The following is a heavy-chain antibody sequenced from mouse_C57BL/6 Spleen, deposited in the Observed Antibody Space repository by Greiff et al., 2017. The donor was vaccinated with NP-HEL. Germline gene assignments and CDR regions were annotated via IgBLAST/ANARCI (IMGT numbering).Heavy chain of an antibody. CDR2: IYPGSGNT. D-gene: IGHD2-3*01. J-gene: IGHJ3*01. Sequence: QVQLQQSGPELVKPGASVKISCKASGYSFTSYYIHWVKQRPGQGLEWIGWIYPGSGNTKYNEKFKGKATLTADTSSSTAYMQLSSLTSEDSAVYYCARWAYDGLHGFAYWGQGTLVTVSA. V-gene: IGHV1-66*01. CDR3: ARWAYDGLHGFAY. CDR1: GYSFTSYY.